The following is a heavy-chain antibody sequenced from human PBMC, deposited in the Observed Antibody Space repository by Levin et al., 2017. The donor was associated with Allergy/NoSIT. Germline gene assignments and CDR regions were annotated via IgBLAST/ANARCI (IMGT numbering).Heavy chain of an antibody. CDR1: GFIVSSSY. J-gene: IGHJ4*02. D-gene: IGHD1/OR15-1a*01. V-gene: IGHV3-66*01. Sequence: LSLTCAASGFIVSSSYMTWVRQAPGKGLEWVSIIYSGGGTYYADSVKGRFIISRDNSKNTLYLQMNSLRVEDTAVYYCARGGSTWNKRRLDYWGQGTLVTVSS. CDR3: ARGGSTWNKRRLDY. CDR2: IYSGGGT.